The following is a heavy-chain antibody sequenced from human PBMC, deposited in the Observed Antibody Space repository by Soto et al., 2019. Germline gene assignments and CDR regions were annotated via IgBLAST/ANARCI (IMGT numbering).Heavy chain of an antibody. CDR2: ISGSGGST. Sequence: WGSLRLSCAASGFTFISYAMICVRHAPGKWLEWVSAISGSGGSTYYADSVKGRFTISRDNSKNTLYLQMDSLRAEDTAVYYCATQITGTTKSNYWAQGTLVTV. V-gene: IGHV3-23*01. CDR1: GFTFISYA. CDR3: ATQITGTTKSNY. D-gene: IGHD1-7*01. J-gene: IGHJ4*02.